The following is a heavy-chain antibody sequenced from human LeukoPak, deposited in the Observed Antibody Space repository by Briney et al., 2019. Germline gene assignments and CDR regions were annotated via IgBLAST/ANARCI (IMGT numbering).Heavy chain of an antibody. D-gene: IGHD2-21*01. CDR2: ITAGGGNT. V-gene: IGHV3-23*01. J-gene: IGHJ4*02. CDR3: AKGMYGVGGALDY. CDR1: GFIFRTYG. Sequence: GGSLRLSCAASGFIFRTYGMNWVRQAPGKGLEYVSGITAGGGNTYYGDSLKGRFTISRDDSKDTLFRQMNSLRVEDTAVYYCAKGMYGVGGALDYWGRGSLVTVSS.